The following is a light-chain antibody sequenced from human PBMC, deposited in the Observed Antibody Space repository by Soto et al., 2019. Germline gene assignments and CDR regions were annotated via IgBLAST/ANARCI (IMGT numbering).Light chain of an antibody. Sequence: EIVLTQSPGTLSLSPGERATLSCSASQSVSSSYLAWYQQKPGQAPRLLIYGASSRATGIPDRFSGSGAGTEFTLTISSLQSEDFAVDYCQQYHNWRLITFGQGTRLEIK. J-gene: IGKJ5*01. CDR2: GAS. CDR3: QQYHNWRLIT. V-gene: IGKV3-20*01. CDR1: QSVSSSY.